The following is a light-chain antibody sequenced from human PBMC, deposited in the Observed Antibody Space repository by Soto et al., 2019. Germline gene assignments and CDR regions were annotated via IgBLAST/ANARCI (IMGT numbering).Light chain of an antibody. J-gene: IGKJ4*01. CDR1: QSISTY. CDR2: SAS. Sequence: DIQMTQSPSSLSASVGDRVTITCRASQSISTYVSWYQHRPGKAPKLLIYSASTLQSGVPPRFSGSGSGTDFTLTISSLQPEDFATYYCQQSFNTLTFGGGTKVEIK. V-gene: IGKV1-39*01. CDR3: QQSFNTLT.